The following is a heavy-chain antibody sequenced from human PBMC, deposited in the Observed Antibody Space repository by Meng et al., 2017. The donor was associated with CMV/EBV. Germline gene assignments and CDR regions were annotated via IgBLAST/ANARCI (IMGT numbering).Heavy chain of an antibody. J-gene: IGHJ4*02. D-gene: IGHD1-14*01. CDR2: IYYSGST. Sequence: QVQLQESGPGLVKPSPTLSLPCSVSVGAISSGDYYWSWIRQPPGKGLEWIGYIYYSGSTYYNPSLKSRVTISVDTSKNQFSLKLSSVTTADTAVYYCARVTSRVAGAFDYWGQGTLVTVSS. V-gene: IGHV4-30-4*08. CDR1: VGAISSGDYY. CDR3: ARVTSRVAGAFDY.